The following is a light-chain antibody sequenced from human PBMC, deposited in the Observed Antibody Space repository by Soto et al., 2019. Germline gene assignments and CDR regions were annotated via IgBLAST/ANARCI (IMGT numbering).Light chain of an antibody. CDR3: GSWDSSLRDVV. J-gene: IGLJ3*02. Sequence: QSVLTQPPSVSAAPGQRITISCSGGSPNLVKNFVSWYQQLPKTAPKLLIYEDSKRPSGIPDRFSGSKSGTSATLGITGLQTGDEADYYCGSWDSSLRDVVFGEGTMVTVL. CDR1: SPNLVKNF. CDR2: EDS. V-gene: IGLV1-51*02.